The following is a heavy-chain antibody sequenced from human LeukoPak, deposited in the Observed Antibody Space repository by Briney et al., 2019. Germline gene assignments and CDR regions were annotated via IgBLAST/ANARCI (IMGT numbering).Heavy chain of an antibody. Sequence: ASVKVSCKVSGYTLTELSMHWVRQAPGKGLEWMRGFDPEDGETIYAQKFQGRVTMTEDTSTDTAYMELSSLRSEDTAVYYCATVNYYDSSGYFWRKWFDPWGQGTLVTVSS. CDR3: ATVNYYDSSGYFWRKWFDP. CDR1: GYTLTELS. J-gene: IGHJ5*02. V-gene: IGHV1-24*01. CDR2: FDPEDGET. D-gene: IGHD3-22*01.